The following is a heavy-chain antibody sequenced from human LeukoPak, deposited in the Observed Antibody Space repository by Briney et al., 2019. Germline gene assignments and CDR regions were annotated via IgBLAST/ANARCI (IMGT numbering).Heavy chain of an antibody. CDR2: IYYSGST. CDR1: GGSISSYY. Sequence: SETLSLTCTVSGGSISSYYWSWIRQPPGKGLEWIGYIYYSGSTNYNPSLKSRVTISVDTSKNQFSLKLSSVTAADTAVYYCARDLRFGVFDPWGQGTLVTVSS. J-gene: IGHJ5*02. CDR3: ARDLRFGVFDP. V-gene: IGHV4-59*01. D-gene: IGHD3-10*01.